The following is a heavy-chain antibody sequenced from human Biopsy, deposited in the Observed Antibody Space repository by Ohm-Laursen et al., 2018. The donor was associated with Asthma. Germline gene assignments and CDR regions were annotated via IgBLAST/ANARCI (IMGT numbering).Heavy chain of an antibody. CDR3: VRDGTDDAFDI. CDR2: ISKDASTQ. D-gene: IGHD1-1*01. CDR1: GFSFSNFA. V-gene: IGHV3-30*01. Sequence: SLRLPCTASGFSFSNFAIHWVRQAPGKGLAWVGVISKDASTQDHADSVKGRFTMARDNSKNTLDLQMNSLREEDTAVYYCVRDGTDDAFDIWGQGTVVSVSS. J-gene: IGHJ3*02.